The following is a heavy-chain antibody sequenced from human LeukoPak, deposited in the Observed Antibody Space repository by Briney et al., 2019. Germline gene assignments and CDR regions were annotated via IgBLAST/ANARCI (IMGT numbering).Heavy chain of an antibody. CDR3: ARRAVTAMVLGDFDY. CDR1: GYSFTSYW. V-gene: IGHV5-51*01. J-gene: IGHJ4*02. Sequence: GESLKISCQGSGYSFTSYWIGWVRQMPGKGLEWMGIIYPGDSDTRYSPSFQGQVTISADKSISTAYLQWSSLKASDTAMYYCARRAVTAMVLGDFDYWGQGTLVTVSS. D-gene: IGHD5-18*01. CDR2: IYPGDSDT.